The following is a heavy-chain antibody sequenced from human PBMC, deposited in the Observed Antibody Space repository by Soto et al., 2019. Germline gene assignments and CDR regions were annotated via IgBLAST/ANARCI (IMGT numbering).Heavy chain of an antibody. CDR2: IIPIFGTA. V-gene: IGHV1-69*12. CDR3: ASHMATITIGRWYFDL. D-gene: IGHD5-12*01. CDR1: GGTFSSYA. Sequence: QVQLVRSGAEVKKPGSSVKVSCKASGGTFSSYAISWVRQAPGQGLEWMGGIIPIFGTANYAQKFQGRVTITADESTSTAYMELSSLRSEDTAVYYCASHMATITIGRWYFDLWGRGTLVTVSS. J-gene: IGHJ2*01.